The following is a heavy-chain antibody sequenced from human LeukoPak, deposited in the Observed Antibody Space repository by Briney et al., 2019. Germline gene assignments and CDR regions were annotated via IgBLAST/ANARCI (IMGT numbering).Heavy chain of an antibody. J-gene: IGHJ4*02. CDR2: ISGSGVNT. CDR3: VYCSSSSCYKTGNYFDS. D-gene: IGHD2-2*02. Sequence: GGSLRLSCAASGFTFTSYAKRWVRQAPGKGLECVSAISGSGVNTYYADSVKGRFTISGDNSKNTVYLQMNSLRAEDTALYYCVYCSSSSCYKTGNYFDSWGQGTPVTVSS. CDR1: GFTFTSYA. V-gene: IGHV3-23*01.